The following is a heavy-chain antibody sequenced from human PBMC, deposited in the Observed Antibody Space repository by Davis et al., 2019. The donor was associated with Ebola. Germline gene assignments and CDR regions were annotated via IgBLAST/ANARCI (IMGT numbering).Heavy chain of an antibody. CDR3: ASAHKWKLFGRYGMDV. J-gene: IGHJ6*02. CDR1: GFTFSNAW. V-gene: IGHV3-15*07. CDR2: IKSKTDGGTT. D-gene: IGHD1-20*01. Sequence: GESLKISCAASGFTFSNAWMNWVRQAPGKGLEWVGRIKSKTDGGTTDYAAPVKGRFTISSDDSKNTLYLQMNSLKTEDTAVYYCASAHKWKLFGRYGMDVWGQGTTVTVSS.